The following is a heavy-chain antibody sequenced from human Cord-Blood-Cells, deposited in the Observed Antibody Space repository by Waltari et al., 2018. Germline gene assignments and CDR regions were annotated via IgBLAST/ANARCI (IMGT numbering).Heavy chain of an antibody. CDR3: ARVRRGYCSSTSCYEYFQH. CDR2: INPNSGGT. V-gene: IGHV1-2*02. Sequence: QVQLVQSGAEVKKPGASVKVSCKASGYTFTGYYMHWVRQAPGQGLEWMGWINPNSGGTNYAQKFQGRVTMTRDTSISTAYMELSRLRSDDTAVYYCARVRRGYCSSTSCYEYFQHCGQGTLVTVSS. CDR1: GYTFTGYY. D-gene: IGHD2-2*01. J-gene: IGHJ1*01.